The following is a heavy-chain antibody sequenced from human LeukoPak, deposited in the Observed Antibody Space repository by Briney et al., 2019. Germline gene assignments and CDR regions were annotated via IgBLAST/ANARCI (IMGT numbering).Heavy chain of an antibody. D-gene: IGHD3-22*01. J-gene: IGHJ6*02. CDR1: GFTFSSYA. V-gene: IGHV3-23*01. CDR3: AKAVYYYDSSGYSYYYYGMDV. CDR2: ISGSGGST. Sequence: PGGSLRLSCAASGFTFSSYAMSWVRQAPGKGLEWVSAISGSGGSTYYADSVKGRFTIPRDNSKNTLYLQMNSLRTEDTAVYYCAKAVYYYDSSGYSYYYYGMDVWGQGTTVTVSS.